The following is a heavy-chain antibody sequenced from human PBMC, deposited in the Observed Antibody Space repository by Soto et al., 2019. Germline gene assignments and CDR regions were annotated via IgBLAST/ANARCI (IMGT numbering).Heavy chain of an antibody. CDR2: IRSQPYGGTT. Sequence: GGSLRLSCTGSGFPFANFLMSWFRQAPGKGLEWVGFIRSQPYGGTTQYAASVRGRFTISRDDSKGIAYLQMNSLKSEDSGVYYCIGRFPCWGQGTRVTVAS. CDR1: GFPFANFL. CDR3: IGRFPC. J-gene: IGHJ1*01. D-gene: IGHD1-26*01. V-gene: IGHV3-49*03.